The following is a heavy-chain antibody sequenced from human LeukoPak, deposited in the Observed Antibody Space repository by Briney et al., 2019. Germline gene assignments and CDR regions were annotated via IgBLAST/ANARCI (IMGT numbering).Heavy chain of an antibody. V-gene: IGHV3-30*12. CDR1: GFTFSSYG. D-gene: IGHD4-17*01. CDR3: ARENDYALDY. CDR2: IRYAGSDK. J-gene: IGHJ4*02. Sequence: GGSLRLSCAASGFTFSSYGMHWVRQAPGKGLEWVAVIRYAGSDKYYADSVKGRFTISRDNSQNTMYLQMNSLRVEDTAVYYCARENDYALDYWGQGTLVTVSS.